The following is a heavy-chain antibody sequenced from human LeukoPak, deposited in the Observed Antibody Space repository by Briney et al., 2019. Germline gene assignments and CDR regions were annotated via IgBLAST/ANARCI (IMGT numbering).Heavy chain of an antibody. Sequence: GGSLRLSSAASEFTFSNYGTPWVRPAPGKGLEWVAVIWYDGSNKYYADSVKGRFTISRDNSKNTLYLQRNSLRAEDTAVYYCASPLERSGYYLGYWGQGTLGTGSS. D-gene: IGHD3-3*01. CDR2: IWYDGSNK. CDR1: EFTFSNYG. CDR3: ASPLERSGYYLGY. V-gene: IGHV3-33*01. J-gene: IGHJ4*02.